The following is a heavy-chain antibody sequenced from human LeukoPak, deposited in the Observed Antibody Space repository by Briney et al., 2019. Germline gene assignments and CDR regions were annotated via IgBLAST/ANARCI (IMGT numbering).Heavy chain of an antibody. D-gene: IGHD5-12*01. CDR2: IYYTGST. CDR3: ARVEDSGYDYRGQFDP. J-gene: IGHJ5*02. Sequence: SETLSLTCTVSGGSISTYYWSWIRQPPGKGLEWIGYIYYTGSTNYNPSLKSRVTISVDTSKNQFSLKLSSVTAADTAVYYCARVEDSGYDYRGQFDPWGQGTLVTVSS. V-gene: IGHV4-59*12. CDR1: GGSISTYY.